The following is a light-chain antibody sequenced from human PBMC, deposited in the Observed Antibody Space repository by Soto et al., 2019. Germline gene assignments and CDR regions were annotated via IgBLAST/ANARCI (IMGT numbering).Light chain of an antibody. J-gene: IGKJ1*01. CDR2: QIS. Sequence: DIVLTQSPLRIAVTPGRPASFSCESSESLLHSDRNTYLSWLHQRPGQPPRLLIYQISERFSGVPDRFSGSGAGTNFTLSMSRVEVEDVGTFFCMQSSQFSSFGQGTKVEIK. V-gene: IGKV2-24*01. CDR1: ESLLHSDRNTY. CDR3: MQSSQFSS.